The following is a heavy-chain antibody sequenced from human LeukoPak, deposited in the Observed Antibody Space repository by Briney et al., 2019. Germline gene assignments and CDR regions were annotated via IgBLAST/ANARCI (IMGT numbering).Heavy chain of an antibody. V-gene: IGHV3-33*08. CDR2: IYYDGSKQ. Sequence: GGSLRLSCAASGFTFSSYAMYWVRQAPGKGLEWVALIYYDGSKQYYAESVKGRFAISRDNTKNTVDLQMNDLRAEDTAMYYCTRLIEVAGKDVFDPWGQGTLVTVSS. CDR3: TRLIEVAGKDVFDP. J-gene: IGHJ5*02. CDR1: GFTFSSYA. D-gene: IGHD6-19*01.